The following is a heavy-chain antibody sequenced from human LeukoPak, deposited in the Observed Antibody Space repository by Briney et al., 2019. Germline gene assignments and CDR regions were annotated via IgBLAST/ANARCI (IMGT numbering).Heavy chain of an antibody. CDR2: INHSGST. D-gene: IGHD4-11*01. J-gene: IGHJ4*02. CDR1: GGSFSGYY. Sequence: SETLSLTCAVYGGSFSGYYWSWIRQPPGKGLEWIGEINHSGSTNYNPSLKSRVTISVDTSKNQFSLKLSSVTAADTAVYYCASRWGYSTYYFDYWGQGTPVTVSS. V-gene: IGHV4-34*01. CDR3: ASRWGYSTYYFDY.